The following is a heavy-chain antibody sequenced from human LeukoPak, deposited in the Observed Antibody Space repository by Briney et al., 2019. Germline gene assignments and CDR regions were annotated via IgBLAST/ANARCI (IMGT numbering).Heavy chain of an antibody. D-gene: IGHD3-3*01. CDR2: ISSSSSYI. J-gene: IGHJ6*02. CDR1: GFTFSSYS. Sequence: GGSLRLSCAASGFTFSSYSMNWVRQAPGKGLEWVSSISSSSSYIYYADSVKGRFTSSRDNAKNSLYLQMNSLRAEDTAVYYCASSVGFWSGYYSPYYYGMDVWGQGTTVTVSS. CDR3: ASSVGFWSGYYSPYYYGMDV. V-gene: IGHV3-21*01.